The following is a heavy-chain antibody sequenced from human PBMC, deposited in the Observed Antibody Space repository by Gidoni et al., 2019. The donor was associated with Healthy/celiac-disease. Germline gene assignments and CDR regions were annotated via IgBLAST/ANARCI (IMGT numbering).Heavy chain of an antibody. CDR1: GFTFSSYS. D-gene: IGHD3-22*01. CDR2: ISMSLSYI. CDR3: ASVEPRYYYDSSGIRDAFDI. J-gene: IGHJ3*02. V-gene: IGHV3-21*01. Sequence: EVQLVESGGGLVKPGGSLRLSCAASGFTFSSYSMNWVRQAPGKGLEWFSSISMSLSYIYYADSVKGRFTISRDNAKNSLYLQMNSLRAEDTAVYYCASVEPRYYYDSSGIRDAFDIWGQGTMVTVSS.